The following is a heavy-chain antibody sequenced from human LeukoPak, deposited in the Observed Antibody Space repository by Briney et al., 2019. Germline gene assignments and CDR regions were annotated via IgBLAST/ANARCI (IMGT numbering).Heavy chain of an antibody. D-gene: IGHD4-23*01. CDR2: NSGSGGST. Sequence: GGSLRLSCAASGFTFSSYAMSWVRQAPGKGLEWVSANSGSGGSTYYADSVKGRFTISRDNSKNTLYLQMNSLRAEDTAVYYCAKDGDLYGGNSGAFDIWGQGTMVTVSS. V-gene: IGHV3-23*01. CDR3: AKDGDLYGGNSGAFDI. CDR1: GFTFSSYA. J-gene: IGHJ3*02.